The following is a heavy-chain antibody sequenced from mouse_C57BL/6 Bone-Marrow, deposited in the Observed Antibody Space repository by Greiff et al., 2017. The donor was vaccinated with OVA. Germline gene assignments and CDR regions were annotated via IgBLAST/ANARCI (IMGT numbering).Heavy chain of an antibody. V-gene: IGHV1-53*01. J-gene: IGHJ2*01. CDR3: ARYYYGSSYPYFDY. CDR2: INPSNGGT. D-gene: IGHD1-1*01. CDR1: GYTFTSYW. Sequence: VQLQQPGTELVKPGASVKLSCKASGYTFTSYWMHWVKQRPGQGLEWIGNINPSNGGTNYNEKFKSKATLTVDKSSSTAYMQLNSLTSEDSAVYFCARYYYGSSYPYFDYWGQGTTLTVSS.